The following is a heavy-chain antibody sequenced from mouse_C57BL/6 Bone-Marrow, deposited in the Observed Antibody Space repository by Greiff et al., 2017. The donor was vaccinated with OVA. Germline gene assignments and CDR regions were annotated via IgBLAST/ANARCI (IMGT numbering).Heavy chain of an antibody. V-gene: IGHV1-26*01. Sequence: VQLQQSGPELVKPGASVKISCKASGYTFTDYYMNWVKQSHGKSLEWIGDINPNNGGTSYNQKFKGKATLTVDKSSSTAYMELRSLTSEDSAVYYCAREGGILYYFDYWGQGTTLTVSS. J-gene: IGHJ2*01. CDR2: INPNNGGT. CDR1: GYTFTDYY. CDR3: AREGGILYYFDY.